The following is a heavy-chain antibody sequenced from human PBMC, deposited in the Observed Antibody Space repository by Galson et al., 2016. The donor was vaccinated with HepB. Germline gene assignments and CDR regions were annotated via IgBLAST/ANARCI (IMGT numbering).Heavy chain of an antibody. Sequence: TLSLTCTVSGASISSGGYYWNWIRQHPGKGLEWIGYIYKNGGTYYIPSLKSRVTMSVDTSKNQFSLKLSSVTAADTAVYYCARGPTLDYWGQGTLVTVSS. CDR2: IYKNGGT. D-gene: IGHD2-15*01. V-gene: IGHV4-31*03. CDR3: ARGPTLDY. CDR1: GASISSGGYY. J-gene: IGHJ4*02.